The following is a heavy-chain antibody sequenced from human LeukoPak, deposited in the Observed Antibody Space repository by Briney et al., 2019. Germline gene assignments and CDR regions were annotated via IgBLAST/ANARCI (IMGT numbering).Heavy chain of an antibody. CDR1: GGSISSYY. J-gene: IGHJ6*02. Sequence: SETLSLTCTVSGGSISSYYWSWIRQPPGKGLEWIGYIYYSGSTNYNPSLKSRVTISVDTSKNQFSLKLSSVTAADTAVYYCARDGYSAYYYYGMDVWGQGTTVTVSS. D-gene: IGHD5-24*01. CDR3: ARDGYSAYYYYGMDV. V-gene: IGHV4-59*12. CDR2: IYYSGST.